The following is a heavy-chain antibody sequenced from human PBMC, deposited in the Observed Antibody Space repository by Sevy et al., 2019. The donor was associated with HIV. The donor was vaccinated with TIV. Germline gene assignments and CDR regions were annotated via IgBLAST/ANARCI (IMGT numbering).Heavy chain of an antibody. CDR2: ISSSSSYI. Sequence: GGSLRLSCAASGFTFSSYSMNWVRQAPGKGLEWVSSISSSSSYIYYADSVKGRFTISRDNAKNSLYLQMNSLRAEDTAVYYCARDGGIAAAGRRGAFDIWGQGTMVTVSS. V-gene: IGHV3-21*01. CDR1: GFTFSSYS. CDR3: ARDGGIAAAGRRGAFDI. D-gene: IGHD6-13*01. J-gene: IGHJ3*02.